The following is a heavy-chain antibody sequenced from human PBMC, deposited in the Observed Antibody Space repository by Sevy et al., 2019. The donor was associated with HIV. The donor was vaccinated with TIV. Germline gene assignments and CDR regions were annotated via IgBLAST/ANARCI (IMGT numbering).Heavy chain of an antibody. CDR3: AREGCTRPHDY. Sequence: GGSLRLSCVVSGFILNIYSMSWVRQAPGKGLEWVSTLSFGCGKINYADSVKGRFIISRDDSKNTLYLQMNSLRAEDTAVYFCAREGCTRPHDYWGQGALVTVSS. V-gene: IGHV3-23*01. CDR2: LSFGCGKI. J-gene: IGHJ4*02. CDR1: GFILNIYS. D-gene: IGHD2-8*01.